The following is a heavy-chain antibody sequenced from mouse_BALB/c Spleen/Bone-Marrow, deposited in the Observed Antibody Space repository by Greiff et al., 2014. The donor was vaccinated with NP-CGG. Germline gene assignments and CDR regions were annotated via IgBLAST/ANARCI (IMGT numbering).Heavy chain of an antibody. Sequence: EVKLVESGPGLVKPSQSLSLTCTVTGYPITSDYAWNWIRQFPGHKLEWMGYISYSGHTTYNPSLKSRISISRDTSKNQFFLQLNSVTTEDTATYYCARGGYDDAMDYWGQGTSVTVSS. J-gene: IGHJ4*01. CDR1: GYPITSDYA. V-gene: IGHV3-2*02. CDR3: ARGGYDDAMDY. D-gene: IGHD2-12*01. CDR2: ISYSGHT.